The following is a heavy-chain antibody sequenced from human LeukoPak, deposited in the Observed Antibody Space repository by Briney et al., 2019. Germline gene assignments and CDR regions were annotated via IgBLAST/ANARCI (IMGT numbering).Heavy chain of an antibody. D-gene: IGHD4-17*01. CDR1: GFSLSTRGVG. V-gene: IGHV2-5*02. Sequence: KMSGPTLVNPTQTLTLTCTFSGFSLSTRGVGVGWIRQPPGQALEWLALIYWDDDNRYSPSLKSRLTITKDTSKNQVVLTMTNMDPVDTATYYCAHRQPYYGDHFFDYWGQGTLVTVSS. CDR2: IYWDDDN. J-gene: IGHJ4*02. CDR3: AHRQPYYGDHFFDY.